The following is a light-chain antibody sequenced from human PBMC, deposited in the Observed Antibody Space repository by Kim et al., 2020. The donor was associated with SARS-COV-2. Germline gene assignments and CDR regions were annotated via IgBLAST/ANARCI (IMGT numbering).Light chain of an antibody. CDR2: DAS. CDR3: QHRGNWPALT. Sequence: SQGERATLSCMASQSVSTFLVWYQQKPGQAPSLPIYDASNRATGIPARLSGRGSGTDFTLTISSLQPEDFAVYYCQHRGNWPALTFGGGTKVDIK. J-gene: IGKJ4*01. V-gene: IGKV3-11*01. CDR1: QSVSTF.